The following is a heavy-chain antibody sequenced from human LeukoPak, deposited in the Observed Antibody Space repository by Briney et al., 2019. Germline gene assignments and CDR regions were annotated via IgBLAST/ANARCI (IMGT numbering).Heavy chain of an antibody. CDR3: ATVLGYSYGLDY. CDR1: RFTSFSNYS. V-gene: IGHV3-21*01. Sequence: PGGSLRLSCAASRFTSFSNYSMNWVRQAPGKGLEWVSSITSSSTYVYYADSVKGRFTISRDNAKNSLYLQMNSLRAEDTAVYYCATVLGYSYGLDYWGQGTLVTVSS. D-gene: IGHD5-18*01. J-gene: IGHJ4*02. CDR2: ITSSSTYV.